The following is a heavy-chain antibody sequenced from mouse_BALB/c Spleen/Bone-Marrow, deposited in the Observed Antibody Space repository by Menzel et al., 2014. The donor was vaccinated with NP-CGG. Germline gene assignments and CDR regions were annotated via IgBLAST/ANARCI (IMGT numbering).Heavy chain of an antibody. J-gene: IGHJ4*01. CDR2: IWAGGST. CDR3: ARDGVYGSHYYAMDY. CDR1: GFSLTSYG. D-gene: IGHD1-1*02. Sequence: VKVVDSGPGLVAPSQSLSITCTVSGFSLTSYGVHWVRQPPGKGLEWLGVIWAGGSTNYNSALTSRLSISKDNSKSQVFLKMNSLQTDDTAMYYCARDGVYGSHYYAMDYWGQGTSVTVSS. V-gene: IGHV2-9*02.